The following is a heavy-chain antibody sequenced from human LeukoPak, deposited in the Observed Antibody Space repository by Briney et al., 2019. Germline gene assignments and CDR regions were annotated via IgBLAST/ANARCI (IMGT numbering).Heavy chain of an antibody. Sequence: SETLSLTCTLSGGSISGFYWSWIRQPPGEELQWIGSIFYRGGTNYNPSLKSRVTISVDTSKIQFSLKLSFVTAADTAVYYCARQRFLEWYFDYWGQGTLVTVSS. J-gene: IGHJ4*02. D-gene: IGHD3-3*01. CDR1: GGSISGFY. CDR3: ARQRFLEWYFDY. V-gene: IGHV4-59*08. CDR2: IFYRGGT.